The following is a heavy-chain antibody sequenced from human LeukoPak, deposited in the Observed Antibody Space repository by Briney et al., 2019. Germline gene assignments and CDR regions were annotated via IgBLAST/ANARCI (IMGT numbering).Heavy chain of an antibody. D-gene: IGHD1-1*01. CDR3: ARLSGGTTDY. CDR1: GGSISSSSYY. Sequence: PSETLSLTCTVSGGSISSSSYYWGWIRQPPGKGLEWIGSIYYSGSTYYNPSLKSRVTISADTSKNQFSLKLSSVTAADTAVYYCARLSGGTTDYWGQGTLVTVSS. CDR2: IYYSGST. V-gene: IGHV4-39*07. J-gene: IGHJ4*02.